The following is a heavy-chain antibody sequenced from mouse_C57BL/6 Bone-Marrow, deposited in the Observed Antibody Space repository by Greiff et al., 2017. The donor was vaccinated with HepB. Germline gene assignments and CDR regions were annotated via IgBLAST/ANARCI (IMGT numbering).Heavy chain of an antibody. D-gene: IGHD1-1*01. CDR1: GFTFSSYG. V-gene: IGHV5-6*02. CDR3: ARRPITTVEGFAY. CDR2: ISSGGSYT. J-gene: IGHJ3*01. Sequence: EVKLQESGGDLVKPGGSLKLSCAASGFTFSSYGMSWVRQTPDKRLEWVATISSGGSYTYYPDSVKGRFTISRDNAKNTLYLQMSSLKSEDTAMYYCARRPITTVEGFAYWGQGTLVTVSA.